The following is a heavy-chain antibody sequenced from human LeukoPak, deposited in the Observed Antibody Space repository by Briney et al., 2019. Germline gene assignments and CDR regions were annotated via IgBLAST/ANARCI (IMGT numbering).Heavy chain of an antibody. CDR2: IYYSGST. V-gene: IGHV4-59*08. CDR1: NGSISSYY. J-gene: IGHJ4*02. Sequence: NPSETLPLTCTVSNGSISSYYWSWMRQPPGKGLEWIGYIYYSGSTNYNPSLKSRVTTSVDTPKNQFSLKLSSVTAADTAVYYCARHGYSYGSYYFDYWGQGTLVTVSS. D-gene: IGHD5-18*01. CDR3: ARHGYSYGSYYFDY.